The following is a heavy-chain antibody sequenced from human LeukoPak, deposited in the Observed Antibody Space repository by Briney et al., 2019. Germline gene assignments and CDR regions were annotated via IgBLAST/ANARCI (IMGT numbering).Heavy chain of an antibody. J-gene: IGHJ4*02. CDR1: GYTFTSYT. D-gene: IGHD5/OR15-5a*01. CDR2: ISTYNGDT. V-gene: IGHV1-18*01. Sequence: ASVKVSCKASGYTFTSYTISWVRQAPGQGLEWMGWISTYNGDTNYAQKLQGRVTMTTDTSTSTAYMELRSLRSEDTAVYYCATDLYAGFDYWGQGTLVTVSS. CDR3: ATDLYAGFDY.